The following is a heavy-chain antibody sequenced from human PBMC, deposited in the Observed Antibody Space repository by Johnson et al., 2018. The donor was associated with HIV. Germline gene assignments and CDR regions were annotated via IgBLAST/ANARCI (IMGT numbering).Heavy chain of an antibody. CDR1: GFTFSSYA. Sequence: QVQLVESGGGVVQPGRSLRLSCAASGFTFSSYAMHWVRQAPGKGLEWVAVISYDGSNKYYADSVKGRFTISRDNSKNTVYLQMNRLRAEDTAVYYCAIDRAEVADPSDAFDIWGQGTVVTVSS. D-gene: IGHD6-13*01. V-gene: IGHV3-30-3*01. CDR2: ISYDGSNK. CDR3: AIDRAEVADPSDAFDI. J-gene: IGHJ3*02.